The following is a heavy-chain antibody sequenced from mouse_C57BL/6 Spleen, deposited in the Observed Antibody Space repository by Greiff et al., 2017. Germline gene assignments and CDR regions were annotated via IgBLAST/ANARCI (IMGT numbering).Heavy chain of an antibody. CDR3: ASGKHYGSRAMDY. CDR1: GYTFTGYW. J-gene: IGHJ4*01. D-gene: IGHD1-1*01. Sequence: VQLQQSGAELMKPGASVKLSCKATGYTFTGYWIEWVKQRPGHGLEWIGEILPGSGSTNYTEKVKGKATFTADTSSNTAYMQLSSLTTEDSAIYYCASGKHYGSRAMDYWGQGTSVTVAS. CDR2: ILPGSGST. V-gene: IGHV1-9*01.